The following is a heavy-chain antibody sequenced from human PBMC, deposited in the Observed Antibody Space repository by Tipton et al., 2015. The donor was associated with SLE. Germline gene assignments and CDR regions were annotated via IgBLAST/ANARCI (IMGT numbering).Heavy chain of an antibody. CDR1: GGSFSGYY. CDR3: ARVLTASFQH. Sequence: TLSLTCAVYGGSFSGYYWSWIRQPPGKGLEWIGEINHSGSTNYNPSLKSRVTISVDTSKNQFSLKRSSVTAADTAVYYCARVLTASFQHWGQGTLVTVSS. D-gene: IGHD2-8*01. V-gene: IGHV4-34*01. J-gene: IGHJ1*01. CDR2: INHSGST.